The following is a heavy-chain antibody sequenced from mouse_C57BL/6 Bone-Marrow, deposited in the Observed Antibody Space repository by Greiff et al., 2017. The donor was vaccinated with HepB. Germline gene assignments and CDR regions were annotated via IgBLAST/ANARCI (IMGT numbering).Heavy chain of an antibody. CDR1: GFTFSSYA. CDR2: ISSGGDYI. Sequence: EVQRVESGEGLVKPGGSLKLSCAASGFTFSSYAMSWVRQTPEKRLEWVAYISSGGDYIYYADTVKGRFTISRDNARNTLYLQMSSLKSEDTAMYYCTRYYYGSSYYFDYWGQGTTLTVSS. D-gene: IGHD1-1*01. CDR3: TRYYYGSSYYFDY. V-gene: IGHV5-9-1*02. J-gene: IGHJ2*01.